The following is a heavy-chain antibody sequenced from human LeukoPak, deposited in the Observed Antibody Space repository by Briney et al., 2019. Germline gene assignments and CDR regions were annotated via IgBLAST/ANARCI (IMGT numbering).Heavy chain of an antibody. CDR3: VRVRRDGSNFDF. CDR2: ISASGSGSNI. J-gene: IGHJ4*02. CDR1: EFTYSSCE. Sequence: PGRSLRLLCVGSEFTYSSCEMKGVPDPPAKGLECRSYISASGSGSNILYADSVKGRFTISRDNAKNSLYLQMNSLRAEDTGVYYCVRVRRDGSNFDFWGQGTLVTVSS. D-gene: IGHD5-24*01. V-gene: IGHV3-48*03.